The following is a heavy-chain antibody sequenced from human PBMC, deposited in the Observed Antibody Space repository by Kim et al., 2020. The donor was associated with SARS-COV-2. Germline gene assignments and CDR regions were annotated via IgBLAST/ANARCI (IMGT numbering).Heavy chain of an antibody. Sequence: ASVKVSCKVSGYTLTELSMHWVRQAPGKGLEWMGGFDPEDGETIYAQKFQGRVTMTEDTSTDTAYMELSSLRSEDTAVYYCATELGDSSGYYGKFDYWGQGTLVTVSS. CDR1: GYTLTELS. V-gene: IGHV1-24*01. CDR3: ATELGDSSGYYGKFDY. D-gene: IGHD3-22*01. J-gene: IGHJ4*02. CDR2: FDPEDGET.